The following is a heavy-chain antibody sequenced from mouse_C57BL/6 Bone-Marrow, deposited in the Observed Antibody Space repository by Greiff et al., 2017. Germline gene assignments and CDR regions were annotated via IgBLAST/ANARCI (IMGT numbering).Heavy chain of an antibody. V-gene: IGHV1-39*01. Sequence: VQLQQSGPELVKPGASVKISCKASGYSFTDYNMNWVKHSNGNSLELIGVINPNYGTTSYNQKFKGKATLTVDQSSSTAYMQLNSLTSEDSAVYYCAEGNYDYDGYYAMDYWGQGTSVTVSS. CDR1: GYSFTDYN. CDR3: AEGNYDYDGYYAMDY. D-gene: IGHD2-4*01. J-gene: IGHJ4*01. CDR2: INPNYGTT.